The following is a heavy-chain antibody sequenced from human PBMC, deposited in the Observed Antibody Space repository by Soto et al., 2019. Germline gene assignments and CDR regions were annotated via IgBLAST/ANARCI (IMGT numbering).Heavy chain of an antibody. CDR1: GGSISSDDYY. J-gene: IGHJ1*01. V-gene: IGHV4-30-4*01. Sequence: SETLSLTCTVSGGSISSDDYYWSWIRQAPGRGLEWIGYIHSSGSIYYNPSLKSRATMSIDTARNQFSLKVSSVTVADTAVYYCARDLDGLHDDNSGPYPRPGWGQGTLVTVSS. CDR2: IHSSGSI. D-gene: IGHD3-22*01. CDR3: ARDLDGLHDDNSGPYPRPG.